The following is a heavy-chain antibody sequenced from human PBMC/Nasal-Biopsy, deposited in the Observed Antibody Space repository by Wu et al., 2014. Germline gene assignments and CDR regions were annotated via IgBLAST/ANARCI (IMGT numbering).Heavy chain of an antibody. CDR2: ISSSGSTI. Sequence: AASGFTFSDYYMSWIRQAPGKGLEWVSYISSSGSTIYYADSVKGRFTISRDNAKNSLYLQMNSLRAEDTAVYYCARAYCSGGSCYLPTGYWGQGTLVTVSS. CDR3: ARAYCSGGSCYLPTGY. D-gene: IGHD2-15*01. V-gene: IGHV3-11*01. J-gene: IGHJ4*02. CDR1: GFTFSDYY.